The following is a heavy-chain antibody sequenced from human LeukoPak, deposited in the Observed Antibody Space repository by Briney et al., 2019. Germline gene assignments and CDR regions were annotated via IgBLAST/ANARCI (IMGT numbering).Heavy chain of an antibody. CDR1: GYTFTSYG. D-gene: IGHD3-10*01. Sequence: GSVKVSCKASGYTFTSYGISWVRQAPGQGLEWMGWISAYNGNTNYAQKLQGRVTMTTDTSTSTAYMELRSLRSDDTAVYYCARDTYYYGSGDRDVWGQGTLVTVSS. CDR2: ISAYNGNT. J-gene: IGHJ4*02. CDR3: ARDTYYYGSGDRDV. V-gene: IGHV1-18*01.